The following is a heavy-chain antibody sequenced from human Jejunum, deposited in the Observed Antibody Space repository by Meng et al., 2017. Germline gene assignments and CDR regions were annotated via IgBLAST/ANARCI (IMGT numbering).Heavy chain of an antibody. CDR2: ISASGAST. J-gene: IGHJ4*02. CDR1: GFPFRGYA. V-gene: IGHV3-23*01. CDR3: AFDF. Sequence: VRWLGSGGGRVQPGGSLRLSCVASGFPFRGYAMGWVRQAPGQGLELVSAISASGASTYYADSVKGRFTVSRDNSKSTLYLQMESLRAEDTAMYYCAFDFWGQGTLVTVSS.